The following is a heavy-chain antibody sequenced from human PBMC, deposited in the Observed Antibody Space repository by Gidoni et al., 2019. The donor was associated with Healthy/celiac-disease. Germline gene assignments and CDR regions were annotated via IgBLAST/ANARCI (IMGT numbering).Heavy chain of an antibody. J-gene: IGHJ4*02. CDR3: ARGPGGVYYYDSSGYSEHFDY. V-gene: IGHV3-30*01. Sequence: QVQLVESGGGVVQPGRSLRLSCAASGFTFSSYAMHWVRQAPGKGLEWVAVISYDGSNKYYADSVKGRFTISRDNSKNTLYLQMNSLRAEDTAVYYCARGPGGVYYYDSSGYSEHFDYWGQGTLVTVSS. D-gene: IGHD3-22*01. CDR2: ISYDGSNK. CDR1: GFTFSSYA.